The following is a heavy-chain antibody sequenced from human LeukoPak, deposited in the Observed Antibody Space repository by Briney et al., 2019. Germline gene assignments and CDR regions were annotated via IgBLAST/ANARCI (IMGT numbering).Heavy chain of an antibody. J-gene: IGHJ3*02. CDR3: ARDSGYSLPPYI. CDR2: IWYDGSNK. D-gene: IGHD5-18*01. V-gene: IGHV3-33*01. Sequence: GRSLRLSCAASGVTFSSYGMNWVRQAPGKGLEWVATIWYDGSNKYYADSVKGRFTMSRDNSKNTLYLQMNSLRAENTAVYYCARDSGYSLPPYICGQGTMVTVSS. CDR1: GVTFSSYG.